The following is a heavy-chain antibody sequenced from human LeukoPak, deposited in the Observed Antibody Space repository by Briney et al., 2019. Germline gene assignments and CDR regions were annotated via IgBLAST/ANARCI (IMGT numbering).Heavy chain of an antibody. CDR1: GFTFSTYA. CDR3: AREHSGGGLVD. Sequence: GGSLRLSCAASGFTFSTYAMHWVRQAPVKGLEWVAIIPYDGSNKYYADSVKGRFTISRDNSKNTLYLQMNSLRAEDTAVYYCAREHSGGGLVDWGQGTLVTVSS. CDR2: IPYDGSNK. J-gene: IGHJ4*02. D-gene: IGHD3/OR15-3a*01. V-gene: IGHV3-30-3*01.